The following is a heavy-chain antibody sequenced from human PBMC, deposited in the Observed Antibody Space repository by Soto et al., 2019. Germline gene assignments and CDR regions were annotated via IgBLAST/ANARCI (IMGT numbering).Heavy chain of an antibody. J-gene: IGHJ6*02. V-gene: IGHV3-23*01. Sequence: GGSLRLSCAASGFTFSSYAMSWVRQAPGKGLEWVSAISGSGGSTYYADSVKGRFTISRDNSKNTLYLQMNSLRAEDTAVYYCAKETVPTYYYYYYGMDVWGQGTTVTVSS. D-gene: IGHD2-2*01. CDR3: AKETVPTYYYYYYGMDV. CDR1: GFTFSSYA. CDR2: ISGSGGST.